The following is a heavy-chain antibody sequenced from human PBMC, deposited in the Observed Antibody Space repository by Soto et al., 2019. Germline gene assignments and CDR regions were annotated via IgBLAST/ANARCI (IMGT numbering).Heavy chain of an antibody. D-gene: IGHD3-10*01. V-gene: IGHV3-23*01. CDR3: AKDRPNYFYSDGSYYKAGGDY. CDR1: GFTFSTCS. J-gene: IGHJ4*02. CDR2: ITSNGDKT. Sequence: GGSLRLSCAASGFTFSTCSMSWVRQAPGRGLEWVSSITSNGDKTFYPDSVKGRFTISRDNSKNTLYLQMNSLRVEDTAVYYCAKDRPNYFYSDGSYYKAGGDYWGQGTLVTVSS.